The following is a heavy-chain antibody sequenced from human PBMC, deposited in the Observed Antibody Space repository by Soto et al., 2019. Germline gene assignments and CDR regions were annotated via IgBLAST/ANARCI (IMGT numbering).Heavy chain of an antibody. CDR3: ARDSLGSAISSSGFDY. J-gene: IGHJ4*02. V-gene: IGHV4-31*03. Sequence: QVQLQESGPGLVKPSQTLSLTCTVSGGSISIGGYYWTWIRQHPGRGLEWIGNIYYSGSTYYNPSLKSRIPISVDTSKNQFSLKLSSVTAADTAVYYCARDSLGSAISSSGFDYWGQGTLVTVSS. D-gene: IGHD6-6*01. CDR1: GGSISIGGYY. CDR2: IYYSGST.